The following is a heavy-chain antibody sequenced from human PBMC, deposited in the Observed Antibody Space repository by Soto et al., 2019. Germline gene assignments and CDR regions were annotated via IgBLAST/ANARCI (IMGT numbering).Heavy chain of an antibody. CDR1: GYTFTSYD. Sequence: QVQLVQSGAEVKKPGVSVKVSCKASGYTFTSYDINWVRQATGQGLEWMGWMNPNSGNTGYAQKFQGRVTMTRNTSISTAYMELSSLRSEDTAVYFCVRVLGTPVWFDPWGQGTLVTVSS. D-gene: IGHD1-1*01. J-gene: IGHJ5*02. V-gene: IGHV1-8*01. CDR2: MNPNSGNT. CDR3: VRVLGTPVWFDP.